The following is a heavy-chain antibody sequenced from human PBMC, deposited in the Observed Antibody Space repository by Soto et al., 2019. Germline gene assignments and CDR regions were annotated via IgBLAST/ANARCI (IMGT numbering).Heavy chain of an antibody. Sequence: SETLSLTCAVYGGSFSGYYWSWIRQPPGKGLEWIGEINHSGSTNYNPSLKSRVTISVDTSKNQFSLKLSSVTAADTAVYYCARTSSYYYYYYMDVWGEGTTVT. CDR2: INHSGST. D-gene: IGHD6-6*01. CDR3: ARTSSYYYYYYMDV. J-gene: IGHJ6*03. CDR1: GGSFSGYY. V-gene: IGHV4-34*01.